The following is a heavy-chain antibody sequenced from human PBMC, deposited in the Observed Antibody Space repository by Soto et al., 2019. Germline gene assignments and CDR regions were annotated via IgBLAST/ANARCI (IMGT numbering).Heavy chain of an antibody. CDR1: GFTFSSYS. J-gene: IGHJ6*02. CDR3: ASLQSDSVVVPAALRSHYYYGMDV. CDR2: ISSSSGYI. Sequence: EVQLVESGGGLVKPGGSLRLSCAASGFTFSSYSMNWVRQAPGQGLEWVSYISSSSGYIYYADSVKGRFTISIYNAKTSLYLQSNSVRAEDTAVYYCASLQSDSVVVPAALRSHYYYGMDVWVQGSTVTVS. D-gene: IGHD2-2*01. V-gene: IGHV3-21*01.